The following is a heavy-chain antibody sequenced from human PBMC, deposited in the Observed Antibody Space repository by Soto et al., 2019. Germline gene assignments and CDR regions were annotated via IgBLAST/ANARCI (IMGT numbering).Heavy chain of an antibody. CDR1: GGSISSXGYY. D-gene: IGHD6-13*01. CDR3: XXXXXXXSCWYNY. CDR2: IYYSGST. J-gene: IGHJ4*02. V-gene: IGHV4-31*03. Sequence: QVQLQESGPGLVKPSQTLSLTCTVSGGSISSXGYYWXXXXXXXGXGLEWIGYIYYSGSTYYNPSLNSRXTISVXTSKXXXXLKLSSXTXXXXXXXXXXXXXXXXSCWYNYWGQGTLVTVSS.